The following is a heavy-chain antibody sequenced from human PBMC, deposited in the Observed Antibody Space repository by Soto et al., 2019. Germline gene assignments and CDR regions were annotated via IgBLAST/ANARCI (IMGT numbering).Heavy chain of an antibody. Sequence: GESLKISCAASGFTFSSYSMNWVRQAPGKGLEWVSYISSSSSTIYYADSVKGRFTISRDNAKNSLYLQMNSLRDEDTAVYYCTRASEAAAMALYYYYGMDVWGQGTTVTVSS. J-gene: IGHJ6*02. D-gene: IGHD2-2*01. V-gene: IGHV3-48*02. CDR3: TRASEAAAMALYYYYGMDV. CDR1: GFTFSSYS. CDR2: ISSSSSTI.